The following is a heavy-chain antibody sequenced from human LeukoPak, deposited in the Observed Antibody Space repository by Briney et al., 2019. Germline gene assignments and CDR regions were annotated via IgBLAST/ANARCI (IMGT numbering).Heavy chain of an antibody. CDR2: ISAYNGNT. CDR1: GYTFTSYG. CDR3: ARDLGVVITRYYFDY. D-gene: IGHD3-3*01. V-gene: IGHV1-18*01. J-gene: IGHJ4*02. Sequence: ASVKVSCKASGYTFTSYGISWVRQAPGQGLEWMGWISAYNGNTNYAQKLQGRVTMTTDTSTSTAYMELRSLRSDDTAVYYCARDLGVVITRYYFDYWGQGTLVTVSS.